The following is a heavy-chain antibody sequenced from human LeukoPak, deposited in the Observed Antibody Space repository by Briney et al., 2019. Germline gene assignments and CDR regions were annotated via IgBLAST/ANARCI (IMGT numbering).Heavy chain of an antibody. CDR2: ISAYNGNT. D-gene: IGHD3-22*01. J-gene: IGHJ4*02. V-gene: IGHV1-18*01. Sequence: GASVTVSCKASGYTFTIYGISWVRQAPGQGLEWMGWISAYNGNTNYAQKLQGRVTMTTDTSTSTAYMELRSLRSDDTAVYYCARDHRSLGYSYGYAYYYDSSGPGYWGQGTLVTVSS. CDR1: GYTFTIYG. CDR3: ARDHRSLGYSYGYAYYYDSSGPGY.